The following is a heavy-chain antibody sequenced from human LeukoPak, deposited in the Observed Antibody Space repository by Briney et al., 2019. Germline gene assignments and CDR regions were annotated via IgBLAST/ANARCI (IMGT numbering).Heavy chain of an antibody. CDR3: ARVGGFGEFFYYYYYMDV. J-gene: IGHJ6*03. D-gene: IGHD3-10*01. Sequence: GGSLRLSCAASGFTFSSYWMSWVRQAPGKGLEWVANIKQDGSEKYYVDSVKGRFTISRDNAKNSLYLQMNSLRAEDTAVYYCARVGGFGEFFYYYYYMDVWGKGTTVTISS. V-gene: IGHV3-7*01. CDR2: IKQDGSEK. CDR1: GFTFSSYW.